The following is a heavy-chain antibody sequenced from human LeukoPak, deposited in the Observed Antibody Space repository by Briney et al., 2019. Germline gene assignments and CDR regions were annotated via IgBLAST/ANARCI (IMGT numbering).Heavy chain of an antibody. CDR1: TFTFSSDS. CDR2: ISSSSDYI. J-gene: IGHJ4*02. CDR3: ARDSGSSWREGLNY. V-gene: IGHV3-21*01. Sequence: GGSLRLSCAASTFTFSSDSMNWVRQAPGKGREWVSSISSSSDYIYYADSVKGRFTISRDNAKNSLFLQMNSLRVEDSAVYYCARDSGSSWREGLNYWGQGTLGTVSS. D-gene: IGHD6-13*01.